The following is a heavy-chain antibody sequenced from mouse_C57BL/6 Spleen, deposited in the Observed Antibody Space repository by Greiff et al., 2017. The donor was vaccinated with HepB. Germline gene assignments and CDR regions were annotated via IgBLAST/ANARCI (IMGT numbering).Heavy chain of an antibody. CDR2: FHPYNDDT. Sequence: LVESGAELVKPGASVKMSCKASGYTFTTYPIEWMKQNHGKSLEWIGNFHPYNDDTKYNEKFKGKATLTVEKSSSTVYLELSRLTSDDSAVYYCARTERLGRGAWFAYWGQGTLVTVSA. D-gene: IGHD4-1*01. J-gene: IGHJ3*01. CDR3: ARTERLGRGAWFAY. V-gene: IGHV1-47*01. CDR1: GYTFTTYP.